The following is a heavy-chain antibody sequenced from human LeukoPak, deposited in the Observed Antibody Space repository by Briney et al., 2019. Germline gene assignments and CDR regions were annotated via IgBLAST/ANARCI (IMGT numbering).Heavy chain of an antibody. CDR2: IYYSGST. V-gene: IGHV4-59*01. J-gene: IGHJ4*02. CDR3: AREGGIAARPFDY. D-gene: IGHD6-6*01. Sequence: SDTLSLTCTVSGGSISSYYWSWIRQPPGKGLEWIGYIYYSGSTNYNPSLKSRVTISVDTSKNQFSLKLSSVTAADTAVYYCAREGGIAARPFDYWGQGTLVTVSS. CDR1: GGSISSYY.